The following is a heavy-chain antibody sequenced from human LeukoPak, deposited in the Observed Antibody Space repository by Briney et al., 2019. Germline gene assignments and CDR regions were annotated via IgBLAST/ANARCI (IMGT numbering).Heavy chain of an antibody. J-gene: IGHJ4*02. CDR3: ARALTGFMPGN. V-gene: IGHV3-11*01. CDR2: ISSSGTTI. D-gene: IGHD3-9*01. Sequence: PGGSLSLSCAPSGFTLTDFYMSWTRQAPGEGRGWVSYISSSGTTIYYADSVMGRFTISRDNAKNSLYLQMNSLRAEDTAVYYCARALTGFMPGNWGQGTLVTVSS. CDR1: GFTLTDFY.